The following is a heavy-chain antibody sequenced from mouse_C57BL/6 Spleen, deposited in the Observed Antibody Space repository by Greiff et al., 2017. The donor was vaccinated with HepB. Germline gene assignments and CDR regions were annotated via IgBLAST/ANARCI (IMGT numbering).Heavy chain of an antibody. CDR3: ARDGSTGDYAMDY. CDR2: IHPNSGST. J-gene: IGHJ2*01. D-gene: IGHD2-3*01. V-gene: IGHV1-64*01. CDR1: GYTFTSYW. Sequence: QVQLQQSGAELVKPGASVKLSCKASGYTFTSYWMHWVKQRPGQGLEWIGMIHPNSGSTNYNEKFKSKATLTVDKSSSTAYMQLSSLTSEDSAVYYCARDGSTGDYAMDYWGQGTTLTVSS.